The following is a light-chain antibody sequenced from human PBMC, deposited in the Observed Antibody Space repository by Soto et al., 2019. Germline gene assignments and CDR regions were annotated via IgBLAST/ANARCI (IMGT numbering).Light chain of an antibody. Sequence: QSVLTQPPSASGSPGQSVTISCTGTSSDVAAYNYVSWYQQHPGKAPKLIIYEVSERPSGVPDRFSGSKSGNTASLTVSGLQAEDEADYYCSSYAGSDNFCFFGSGTKLTVL. J-gene: IGLJ1*01. CDR1: SSDVAAYNY. V-gene: IGLV2-8*01. CDR2: EVS. CDR3: SSYAGSDNFCF.